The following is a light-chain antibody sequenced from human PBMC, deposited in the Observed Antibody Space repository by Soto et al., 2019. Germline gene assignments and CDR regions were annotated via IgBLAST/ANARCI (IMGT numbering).Light chain of an antibody. CDR3: KSYATGLSVLYV. Sequence: QSVLTQPPSVSGAPGQRVTISCTGSSSNIGAGDDVHWYQQLPGTAPKLLIYGNNNRPSGVPDRFSGSKSGTSASLAVTWLQAEEEADSYCKSYATGLSVLYVFGTGTKVTVL. CDR1: SSNIGAGDD. J-gene: IGLJ1*01. CDR2: GNN. V-gene: IGLV1-40*01.